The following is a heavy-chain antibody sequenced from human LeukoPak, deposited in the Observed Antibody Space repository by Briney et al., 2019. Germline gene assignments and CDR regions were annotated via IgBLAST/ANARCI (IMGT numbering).Heavy chain of an antibody. CDR2: IWYDGSNK. CDR1: GFTFSSYG. Sequence: GGSLRLSCAASGFTFSSYGMHWVRQAPGKGLEWVAVIWYDGSNKYYADSVKSRFTISRDNSKNTLYLQMNSLRAEDTAVYYCAKESSRDLDYWGQGTLVTVSS. CDR3: AKESSRDLDY. V-gene: IGHV3-33*06. J-gene: IGHJ4*02.